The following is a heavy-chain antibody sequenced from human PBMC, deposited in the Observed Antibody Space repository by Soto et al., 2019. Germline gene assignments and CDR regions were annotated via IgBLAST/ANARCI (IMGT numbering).Heavy chain of an antibody. CDR3: ARSYTTTWTSWGP. V-gene: IGHV4-59*01. CDR1: GGSISSYY. D-gene: IGHD2-2*01. CDR2: IYSSGTT. Sequence: SETLSLTCTVSGGSISSYYWSWIRQPPGKGLEWIGYIYSSGTTNYNPSLKSRVSISVDTSKNQVSLKLSSVTVADTAVYYCARSYTTTWTSWGPWGQGTLVTVSS. J-gene: IGHJ5*02.